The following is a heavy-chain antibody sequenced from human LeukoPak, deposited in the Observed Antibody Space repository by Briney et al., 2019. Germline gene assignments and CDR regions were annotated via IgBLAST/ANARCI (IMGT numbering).Heavy chain of an antibody. CDR1: GFTFSSYW. CDR3: ARMGIGLVRD. V-gene: IGHV3-7*01. Sequence: GGSLRLSCSASGFTFSSYWMSWVRQAPGKGLEWVASIKQGGREKYYVDSVKGRFTISRDNAKNSLSLQMNSLRADDTAMYYCARMGIGLVRDWGQGTLVTVSS. CDR2: IKQGGREK. J-gene: IGHJ4*02. D-gene: IGHD2-21*01.